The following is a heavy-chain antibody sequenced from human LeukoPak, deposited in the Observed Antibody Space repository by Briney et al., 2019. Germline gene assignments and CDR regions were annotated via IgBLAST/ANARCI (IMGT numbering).Heavy chain of an antibody. J-gene: IGHJ4*02. CDR1: GYTFTSYD. D-gene: IGHD1-14*01. CDR2: MNPNSGNT. V-gene: IGHV1-8*03. Sequence: ASVKVSCKASGYTFTSYDINWVRQATGQGLEWMGWMNPNSGNTGYAQKFQGRVTITRNTSISTAYMELSSLRAEDAAVYYCANRPRSHYFDYWGQGTLVTVSS. CDR3: ANRPRSHYFDY.